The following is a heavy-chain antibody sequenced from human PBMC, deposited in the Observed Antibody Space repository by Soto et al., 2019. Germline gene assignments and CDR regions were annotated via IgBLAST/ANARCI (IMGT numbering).Heavy chain of an antibody. Sequence: KESGPPRVTPTQTLTLTCTFSGFSLSTSGVGVGWVRQPPGKALERLALIYWDDDKRYSPSLRSRLTITKDTSRNQVVLTMTNMDPVDTATYYCAHRAGLQGNWNGGYFDFWGQGALVTVSS. CDR1: GFSLSTSGVG. CDR3: AHRAGLQGNWNGGYFDF. CDR2: IYWDDDK. J-gene: IGHJ4*02. D-gene: IGHD1-1*01. V-gene: IGHV2-5*02.